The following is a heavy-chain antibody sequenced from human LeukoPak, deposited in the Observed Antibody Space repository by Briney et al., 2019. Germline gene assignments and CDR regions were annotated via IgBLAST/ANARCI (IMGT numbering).Heavy chain of an antibody. J-gene: IGHJ3*02. CDR2: IYYSGST. V-gene: IGHV4-39*07. D-gene: IGHD3-10*01. CDR1: GGSISSSSYY. Sequence: SETLSLTCTVSGGSISSSSYYWGWIRQPPGKGLERIGSIYYSGSTYYNPSLKSRVTISVDTSKNQFSLKLSSMTAADTAVYYCARPIRYYFGSGSLGSKNPDDAFDIWGQGTMVTVSS. CDR3: ARPIRYYFGSGSLGSKNPDDAFDI.